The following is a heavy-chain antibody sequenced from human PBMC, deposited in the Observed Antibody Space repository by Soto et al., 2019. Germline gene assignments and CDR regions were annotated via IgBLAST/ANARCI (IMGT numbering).Heavy chain of an antibody. CDR3: ATLLPRIVVMTTEIPS. CDR2: ISNSGST. CDR1: GDSISRGAYY. J-gene: IGHJ5*02. V-gene: IGHV4-31*03. D-gene: IGHD2-21*02. Sequence: SETLSLTCTVSGDSISRGAYYWTWIRQHPGKGLEWIGYISNSGSTYYNPSLKSRVTISVDKSNNQFSLELRAVTAADTAVYYCATLLPRIVVMTTEIPSWGQGTLVTVSS.